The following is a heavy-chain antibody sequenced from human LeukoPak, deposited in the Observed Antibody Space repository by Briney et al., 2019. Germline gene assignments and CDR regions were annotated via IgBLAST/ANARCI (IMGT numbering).Heavy chain of an antibody. V-gene: IGHV6-1*01. CDR3: ARYYYDSSGYYHDHPFDY. CDR1: GDSVSSNSAT. D-gene: IGHD3-22*01. CDR2: TYYRTKWYT. J-gene: IGHJ4*02. Sequence: SQTLSLTCAVSGDSVSSNSATWNWIRQSPSRGFEWLGRTYYRTKWYTDYAVSVNSRITINPDPSKNPFSLQLNSVTPEDTAVYYCARYYYDSSGYYHDHPFDYWGQGTLVTVSS.